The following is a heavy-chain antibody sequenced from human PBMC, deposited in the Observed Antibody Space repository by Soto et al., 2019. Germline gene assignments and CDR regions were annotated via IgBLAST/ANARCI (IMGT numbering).Heavy chain of an antibody. Sequence: GGSLRLSCAASGFTLSDHNMDWVRQAPGKGLEWVGRSSNKVNRYSTEYAASVKGRFTISRDDSKNAMYLQMDSLKTEDTAVYYCVRAGNRGWSRFDYWGQGTLVTVSS. J-gene: IGHJ4*02. CDR2: SSNKVNRYST. CDR3: VRAGNRGWSRFDY. CDR1: GFTLSDHN. D-gene: IGHD6-19*01. V-gene: IGHV3-72*01.